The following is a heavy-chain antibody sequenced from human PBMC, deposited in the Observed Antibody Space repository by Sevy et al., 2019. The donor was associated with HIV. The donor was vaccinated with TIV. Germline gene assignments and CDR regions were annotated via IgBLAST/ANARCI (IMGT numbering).Heavy chain of an antibody. J-gene: IGHJ4*02. CDR1: GYTFTSYY. V-gene: IGHV1-46*01. Sequence: ASVKVSCKASGYTFTSYYMHWVRQAPGQWLEWMGIINPSGGSTRYAQKFQGRVTMTRDTSTSTVYMELSSLRSEDTAVYYCAKNSGAATANQTYHFDYWGQGALVTVSS. D-gene: IGHD2-21*02. CDR3: AKNSGAATANQTYHFDY. CDR2: INPSGGST.